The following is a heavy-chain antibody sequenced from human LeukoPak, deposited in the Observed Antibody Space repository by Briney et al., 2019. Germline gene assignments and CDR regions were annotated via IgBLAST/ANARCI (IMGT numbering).Heavy chain of an antibody. V-gene: IGHV1-18*01. D-gene: IGHD4-17*01. CDR3: ARSTVTTDHDAFDI. CDR2: ISAYNGNT. CDR1: GYTFTSYG. J-gene: IGHJ3*02. Sequence: ASVKVSCKASGYTFTSYGISWVRQAPGQGLEWMGWISAYNGNTNYAQKLQGRVTMTTDTSTSTAYMEVRSLRSDDTAVYYCARSTVTTDHDAFDIWGQGTMVTVSS.